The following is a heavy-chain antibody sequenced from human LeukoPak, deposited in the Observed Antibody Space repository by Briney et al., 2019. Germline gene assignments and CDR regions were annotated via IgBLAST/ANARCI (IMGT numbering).Heavy chain of an antibody. CDR1: GGSFSGYY. Sequence: SETLSLTYAVYGGSFSGYYSSWLRQPPGKGLEWIGEINHSGSTNYNPSLKSRVTISVDTSKNQFSLKMSSVTAADTAVYYCATEWAAGGSSDQVDVRGKGTTVTVSS. CDR3: ATEWAAGGSSDQVDV. D-gene: IGHD1-26*01. CDR2: INHSGST. J-gene: IGHJ6*04. V-gene: IGHV4-34*01.